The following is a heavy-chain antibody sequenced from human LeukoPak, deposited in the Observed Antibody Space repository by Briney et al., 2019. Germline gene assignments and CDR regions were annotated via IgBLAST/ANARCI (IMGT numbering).Heavy chain of an antibody. V-gene: IGHV1-18*01. Sequence: VASVKVSCKASGYTFTSYAISWVRQAPGQGLEWMGWISTYNGNTNFAQKLQGRITMTTDTSTSTAYMELRSLRSDDTAVYYCVRSGYCYGGTCHSGAFDIWGQGTVVTVSS. CDR3: VRSGYCYGGTCHSGAFDI. CDR1: GYTFTSYA. J-gene: IGHJ3*02. CDR2: ISTYNGNT. D-gene: IGHD2-15*01.